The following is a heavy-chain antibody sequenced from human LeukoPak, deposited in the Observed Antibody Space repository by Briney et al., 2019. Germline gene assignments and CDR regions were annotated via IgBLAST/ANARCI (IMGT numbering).Heavy chain of an antibody. Sequence: GKSLRLSCVASGFSFRNYGIHWVRQAPGKGLEWVAFIRYDGSYKYYADSVKGRFTISKDNSKNTVYLQMNSLSPEDTALYYCAKDRGLQTPHGYWGQGTLVTVSS. V-gene: IGHV3-30*02. CDR3: AKDRGLQTPHGY. CDR1: GFSFRNYG. CDR2: IRYDGSYK. J-gene: IGHJ4*02. D-gene: IGHD4-11*01.